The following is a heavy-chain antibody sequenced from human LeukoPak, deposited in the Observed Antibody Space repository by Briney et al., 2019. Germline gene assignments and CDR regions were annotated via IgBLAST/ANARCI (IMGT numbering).Heavy chain of an antibody. V-gene: IGHV4-59*08. J-gene: IGHJ5*02. CDR2: IFYSGRT. D-gene: IGHD3-9*01. CDR1: GGSISSYY. CDR3: ARHGYDISTGHNWFDP. Sequence: SETLSLTCTVSGGSISSYYWSWIRQPPGKGLEWIGYIFYSGRTSYNPPLKSRVTISGDTSKNQFSLKLSSVTAADTAVYYCARHGYDISTGHNWFDPWGQGTLVTLS.